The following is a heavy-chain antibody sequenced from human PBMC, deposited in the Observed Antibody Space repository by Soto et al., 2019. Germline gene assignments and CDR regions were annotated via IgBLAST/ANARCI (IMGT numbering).Heavy chain of an antibody. D-gene: IGHD3-10*01. Sequence: EVQLVESGGGLVQPGGSLKLSCAASGFTFSGSAIHWVRQASGKGLEWVGRIRSKANSYATAYAASVKGRFTISRDDSKKMAYLQMNSLKTEDTAVYYCTRHDHIYHYGSGSYYGMDVWGQGTTVTVSS. J-gene: IGHJ6*02. CDR2: IRSKANSYAT. CDR1: GFTFSGSA. CDR3: TRHDHIYHYGSGSYYGMDV. V-gene: IGHV3-73*02.